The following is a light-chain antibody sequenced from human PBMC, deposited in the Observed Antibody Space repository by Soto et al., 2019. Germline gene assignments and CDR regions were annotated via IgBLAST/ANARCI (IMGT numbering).Light chain of an antibody. Sequence: QSVLTQPASVSGSPGQSITISCTGTSSDVGSYNLVSWYQQHPGKAPKLMIYEVSKRPSGVSNRFSGSKSGNTASLTISGLQAEDEADYYCCSYPGSSTSVVFGGGTQLTVL. CDR3: CSYPGSSTSVV. V-gene: IGLV2-23*02. CDR2: EVS. J-gene: IGLJ2*01. CDR1: SSDVGSYNL.